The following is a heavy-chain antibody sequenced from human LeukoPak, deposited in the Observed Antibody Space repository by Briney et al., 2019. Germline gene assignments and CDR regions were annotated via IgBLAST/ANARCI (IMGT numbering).Heavy chain of an antibody. D-gene: IGHD2-2*01. CDR3: ARDLGYCSSTSCYSRLY. Sequence: GGSLRLSCAASGFTFSSYSMKWVRQATGKGLEWVSSISSSSSYIYYADSVKGRFTISRDNAKNSLYLQMNSLRAEDTAVYYCARDLGYCSSTSCYSRLYWGQGTLVTVSS. V-gene: IGHV3-21*01. J-gene: IGHJ4*02. CDR1: GFTFSSYS. CDR2: ISSSSSYI.